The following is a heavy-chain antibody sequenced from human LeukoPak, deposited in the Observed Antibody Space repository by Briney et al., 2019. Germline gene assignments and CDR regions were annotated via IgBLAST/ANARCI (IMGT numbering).Heavy chain of an antibody. CDR1: GFTFSSYW. CDR2: IASDGSST. J-gene: IGHJ4*02. D-gene: IGHD6-6*01. CDR3: AKDYSASQLVPLYYFNC. V-gene: IGHV3-74*01. Sequence: QTGGSLRLSCAASGFTFSSYWMNWVRQAPGKGLVWVSRIASDGSSTTYADSVKGRFTISRDNSKNTLYLQMNSLRAEDTAVYFCAKDYSASQLVPLYYFNCWGQGSLVTVSS.